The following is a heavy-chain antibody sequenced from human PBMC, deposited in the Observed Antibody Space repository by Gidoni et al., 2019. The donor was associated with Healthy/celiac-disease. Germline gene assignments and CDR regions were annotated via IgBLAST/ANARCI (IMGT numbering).Heavy chain of an antibody. J-gene: IGHJ6*02. Sequence: EVQLVESGGGLVQPGGSLRLSCAASGFTFSSYWMSWVRQAPGKGLEWVANIKQDGSEKYYVDSVKGRFTISRDNAKNSLYLQMNSLRAEDTAVYYCARDGLWSTLINYYYYYGMDVWGQGTTVTVSS. V-gene: IGHV3-7*01. CDR1: GFTFSSYW. CDR2: IKQDGSEK. D-gene: IGHD5-18*01. CDR3: ARDGLWSTLINYYYYYGMDV.